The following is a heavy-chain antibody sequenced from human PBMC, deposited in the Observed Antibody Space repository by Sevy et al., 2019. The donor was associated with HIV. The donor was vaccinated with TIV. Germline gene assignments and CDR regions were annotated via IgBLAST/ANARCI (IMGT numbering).Heavy chain of an antibody. CDR2: ISSSSSYI. J-gene: IGHJ3*02. CDR1: GFTFSSYS. V-gene: IGHV3-21*01. CDR3: ARCIAAAGTPGVFDI. Sequence: GGCLRLSCAASGFTFSSYSMNWVRQAPGKGLEWVLSISSSSSYIYYADAVKGRFTISRDNAKNSLYLQMNSLRAEDTAVYYCARCIAAAGTPGVFDIWGQGTMVTVSS. D-gene: IGHD6-13*01.